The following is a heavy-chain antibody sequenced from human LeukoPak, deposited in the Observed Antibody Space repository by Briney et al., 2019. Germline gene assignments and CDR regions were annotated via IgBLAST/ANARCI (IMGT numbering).Heavy chain of an antibody. Sequence: GGSLSLSCAASGLTFSTYIMHWVRQAPGKGLEWVSGISRGGGSTDDADSVKGRFTISRDNSKNTLYLQMNSLRAEDTALYYCTRVQAGRSGLMDVWGRGTTVTVSS. CDR3: TRVQAGRSGLMDV. V-gene: IGHV3-23*01. CDR1: GLTFSTYI. D-gene: IGHD2-8*02. J-gene: IGHJ6*02. CDR2: ISRGGGST.